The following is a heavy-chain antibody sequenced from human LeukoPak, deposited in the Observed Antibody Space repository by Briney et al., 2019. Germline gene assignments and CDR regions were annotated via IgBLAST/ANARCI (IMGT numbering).Heavy chain of an antibody. J-gene: IGHJ4*02. Sequence: ASVKVSCKASGYTFTSYYMHWVRQAPGQGLEWMGIINPSGGSTSYAQKFQGRVTMTRDTSISTAYMELSRLRSDDTAVYYCARGPHWDPHFDYWGQGTLVTASS. CDR2: INPSGGST. CDR3: ARGPHWDPHFDY. CDR1: GYTFTSYY. V-gene: IGHV1-46*01. D-gene: IGHD7-27*01.